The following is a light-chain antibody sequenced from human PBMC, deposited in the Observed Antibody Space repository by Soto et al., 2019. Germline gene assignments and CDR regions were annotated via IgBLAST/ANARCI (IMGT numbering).Light chain of an antibody. CDR1: QSVSSSY. CDR2: GAS. J-gene: IGKJ1*01. Sequence: PGERVTLSCRASQSVSSSYLTWYQQKPGQAPRLLIYGASTRATGIPDRFSGSGSGTDYTLTISRLEPEDFAVYYCQHCGYSFWTFGQGTKVDI. V-gene: IGKV3-20*01. CDR3: QHCGYSFWT.